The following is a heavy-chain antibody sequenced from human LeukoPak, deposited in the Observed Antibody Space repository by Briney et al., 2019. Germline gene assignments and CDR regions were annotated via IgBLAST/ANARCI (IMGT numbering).Heavy chain of an antibody. CDR3: ARDNGGDFWSGPRGFDY. CDR2: IAYTGST. J-gene: IGHJ4*02. D-gene: IGHD3-3*01. V-gene: IGHV4-59*08. CDR1: GGSVSGGSISSYN. Sequence: SETLSLTCTVSGGSVSGGSISSYNWSWIRQPPGKGLEWIGFIAYTGSTNYNPSLKSRVTISVDTSKNQFSLKLSSVTAADTAVYYCARDNGGDFWSGPRGFDYWGQGTLVTVSS.